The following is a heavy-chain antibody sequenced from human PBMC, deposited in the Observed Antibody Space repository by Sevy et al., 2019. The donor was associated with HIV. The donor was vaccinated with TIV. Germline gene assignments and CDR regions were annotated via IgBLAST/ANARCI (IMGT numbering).Heavy chain of an antibody. Sequence: ASLKVSCKSSGYTFTTHGLSWVRQAPGQGLEWMGWMSPYNGDTNYAQKFQGRVTMAADTSTSTAYMELKSLRSGDTAVYYCAVHMTTSFDHWGQGTLVTVSS. D-gene: IGHD4-4*01. CDR3: AVHMTTSFDH. V-gene: IGHV1-18*01. CDR1: GYTFTTHG. J-gene: IGHJ4*02. CDR2: MSPYNGDT.